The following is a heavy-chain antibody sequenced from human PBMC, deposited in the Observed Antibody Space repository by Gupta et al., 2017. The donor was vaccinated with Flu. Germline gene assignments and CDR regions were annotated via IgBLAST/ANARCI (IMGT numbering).Heavy chain of an antibody. V-gene: IGHV2-26*01. D-gene: IGHD6-13*01. Sequence: QVTLKESGPVLVKPTETLTLTCTVSGFSLSNARMGVSWIRQPPGKALEWLAHIFSNDEKSYSTSLKSRLTISKDTSKSQVVLTMTNMNPVDTATYYCARMRGPFIAAAGTGTNWFDPWGQGTLVTVSS. J-gene: IGHJ5*02. CDR3: ARMRGPFIAAAGTGTNWFDP. CDR1: GFSLSNARMG. CDR2: IFSNDEK.